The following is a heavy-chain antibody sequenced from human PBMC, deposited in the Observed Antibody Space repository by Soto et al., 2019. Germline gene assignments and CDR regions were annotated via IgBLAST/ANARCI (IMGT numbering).Heavy chain of an antibody. Sequence: QEQLVESGGGVVQPGRSLRLSCEASGFTFSSYGMHWVRQAPGKGLEWVAVIWYDGSKKYYADSVKGRFTISRDNSKNTLYLQMNSLRAEDTAVYYCARTYDHIWGSYYDFCGQGTLVTVSS. CDR1: GFTFSSYG. CDR2: IWYDGSKK. CDR3: ARTYDHIWGSYYDF. J-gene: IGHJ4*02. V-gene: IGHV3-33*01. D-gene: IGHD3-16*01.